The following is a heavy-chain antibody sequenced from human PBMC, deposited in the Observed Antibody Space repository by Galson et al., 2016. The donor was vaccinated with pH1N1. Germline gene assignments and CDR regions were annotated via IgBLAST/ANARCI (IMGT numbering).Heavy chain of an antibody. CDR1: GFTFSGSA. Sequence: SLRLSCAASGFTFSGSAMHWVRKASGKGLEWVGRIRSKANTYATAYAASVKGRFIISRDDSQNTAYLQMNSLKAEDTAVYYCTRSITGVTAHFDYWGQGTLVTVSS. CDR3: TRSITGVTAHFDY. D-gene: IGHD1-20*01. CDR2: IRSKANTYAT. V-gene: IGHV3-73*01. J-gene: IGHJ4*02.